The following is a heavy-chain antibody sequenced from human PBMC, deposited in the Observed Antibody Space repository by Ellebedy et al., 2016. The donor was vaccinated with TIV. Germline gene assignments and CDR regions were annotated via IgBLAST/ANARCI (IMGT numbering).Heavy chain of an antibody. V-gene: IGHV4-59*01. D-gene: IGHD2-15*01. Sequence: SETLSLXCTVSGGSISSYYWSWIRQPPGKGLEWIGYIYYSGSTNYNPSLKSRVTISVDTSKNQFSLKLSSVTAADTAVYYCARDVGYCSGGSCWGWFDPWGQGTLVTVSS. CDR1: GGSISSYY. CDR2: IYYSGST. CDR3: ARDVGYCSGGSCWGWFDP. J-gene: IGHJ5*02.